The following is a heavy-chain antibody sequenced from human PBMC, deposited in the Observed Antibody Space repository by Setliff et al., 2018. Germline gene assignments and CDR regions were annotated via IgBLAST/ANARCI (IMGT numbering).Heavy chain of an antibody. Sequence: YWMTWVRQGPGKGLEWVASIKEDENMKYYVDSVKGRFTISRDNAKRSLYLQMNSLRVDDTAVYYCARAQGYDSGTYWGVDYYYYMDVWGKGTTVTVS. CDR2: IKEDENMK. D-gene: IGHD3-10*01. J-gene: IGHJ6*03. CDR3: ARAQGYDSGTYWGVDYYYYMDV. V-gene: IGHV3-7*03. CDR1: YW.